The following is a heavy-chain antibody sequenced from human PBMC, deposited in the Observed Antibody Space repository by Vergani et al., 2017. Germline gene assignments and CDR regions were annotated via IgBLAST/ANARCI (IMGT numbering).Heavy chain of an antibody. CDR2: IYSTGST. Sequence: QLQLQESGPGLVKPSETLSLTCTVSGGSFNTYYWSWIRQSPGKGLEWIGYIYSTGSTNYNPSLNSRVTMSVDTSKNQFSLKLRSVTAADTAVYFCARVMYRDEASTGYRLEGMDIWGQGTTVTVS. CDR3: ARVMYRDEASTGYRLEGMDI. D-gene: IGHD3-9*01. J-gene: IGHJ6*02. V-gene: IGHV4-59*13. CDR1: GGSFNTYY.